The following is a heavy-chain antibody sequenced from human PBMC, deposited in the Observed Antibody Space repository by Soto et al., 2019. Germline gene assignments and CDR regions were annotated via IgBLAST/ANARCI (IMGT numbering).Heavy chain of an antibody. CDR2: LGAARDP. V-gene: IGHV3-13*05. D-gene: IGHD1-26*01. CDR1: GFSFRDYD. Sequence: EVQLVESGGGSVQPGESLRLSCAASGFSFRDYDMHWVRQRKGKGLEWVSALGAARDPYYVGSVKGRFSVSRDNAQNSLFLQMNNLRADDTDVYFCASAYLGRLPRRADYYYAMDVWGRGTTVTVSS. J-gene: IGHJ6*02. CDR3: ASAYLGRLPRRADYYYAMDV.